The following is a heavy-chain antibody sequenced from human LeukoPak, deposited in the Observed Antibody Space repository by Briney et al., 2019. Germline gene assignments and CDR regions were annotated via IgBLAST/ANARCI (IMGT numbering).Heavy chain of an antibody. V-gene: IGHV3-21*01. Sequence: PGESLRLSCAASGFTFSGYTMNWVRQAPGQGLEWVSSINGGSTYIYYADSLKGRFTVSRDNAKSSVSLQMNSLEAEDTSVYYCVREGRFLDYWGQGTLVTVSS. D-gene: IGHD3-3*01. CDR2: INGGSTYI. CDR3: VREGRFLDY. CDR1: GFTFSGYT. J-gene: IGHJ4*02.